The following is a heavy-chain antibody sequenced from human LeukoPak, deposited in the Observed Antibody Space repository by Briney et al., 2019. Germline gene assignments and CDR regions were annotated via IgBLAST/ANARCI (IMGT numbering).Heavy chain of an antibody. CDR2: INSDGTIT. V-gene: IGHV3-74*01. CDR3: ARPGVGFDY. Sequence: ETLSLTCTVSGGSISSYYWHWIRQPPGKGLVWLSRINSDGTITSYADSLEGRFTISRDNAKNTVYLQMNSLRAEDTAVYYCARPGVGFDYWGQGALVTVSS. J-gene: IGHJ4*02. CDR1: GGSISSYY.